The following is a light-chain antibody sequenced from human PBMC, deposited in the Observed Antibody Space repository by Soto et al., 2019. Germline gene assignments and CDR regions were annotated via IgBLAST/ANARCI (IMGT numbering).Light chain of an antibody. CDR1: QSVSSY. J-gene: IGKJ2*01. CDR3: QQRSNWPMYT. CDR2: DAS. V-gene: IGKV3-11*01. Sequence: EIVLTQSTATLSLSPGERATLSCRASQSVSSYLAWYQQKPGQAPRLLIYDASNRATGIPARFSGSGSGTDFTLTISSLEHEDFAVYYCQQRSNWPMYTFGQGTKLEIK.